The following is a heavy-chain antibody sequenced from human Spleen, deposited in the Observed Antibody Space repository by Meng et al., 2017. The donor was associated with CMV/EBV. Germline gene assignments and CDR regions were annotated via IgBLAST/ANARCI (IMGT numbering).Heavy chain of an antibody. D-gene: IGHD1-26*01. CDR2: ISAYSGNT. V-gene: IGHV1-18*01. J-gene: IGHJ4*02. CDR3: ARDGAVGASSFDY. CDR1: GYTFSDYG. Sequence: ASVKVSCKASGYTFSDYGFSWVRQAPGQGPEWMGWISAYSGNTKYAEKFQGRVSMTTDTSTSTVHMELGSLTSDDTAVYYCARDGAVGASSFDYWGQGTQVTVSS.